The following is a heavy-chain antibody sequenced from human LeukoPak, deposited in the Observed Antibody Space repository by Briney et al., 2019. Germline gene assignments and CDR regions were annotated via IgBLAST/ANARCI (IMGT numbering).Heavy chain of an antibody. CDR1: GFTFGDYA. J-gene: IGHJ6*04. D-gene: IGHD3-3*01. CDR2: IRSKAYGGTT. Sequence: GGSLRLSCTASGFTFGDYAMSWVRQAPGKGLEWVGFIRSKAYGGTTEYAASVKGRFTISRDDSKSIAYLQMNSLKTEDTAVYYCTRGGSSYYDFWSGLTDMDVWGKGTTVTVSS. V-gene: IGHV3-49*04. CDR3: TRGGSSYYDFWSGLTDMDV.